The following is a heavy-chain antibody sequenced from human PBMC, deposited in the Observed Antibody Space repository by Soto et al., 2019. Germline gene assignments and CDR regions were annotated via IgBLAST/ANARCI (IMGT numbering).Heavy chain of an antibody. D-gene: IGHD3-10*01. Sequence: GSLRLSCAASGLTFSSYSMNWVRQAPGKGLEWVSSISSSSSYIYYADSVKGRFTISRDNAKNSLYLQMNSLRAEDTAVYYCARLMVRGVKLFDYWGQGTLVTLSS. V-gene: IGHV3-21*01. CDR2: ISSSSSYI. CDR3: ARLMVRGVKLFDY. CDR1: GLTFSSYS. J-gene: IGHJ4*02.